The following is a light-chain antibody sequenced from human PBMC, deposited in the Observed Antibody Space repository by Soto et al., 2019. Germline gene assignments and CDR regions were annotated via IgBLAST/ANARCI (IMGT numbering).Light chain of an antibody. CDR1: QSVSSN. J-gene: IGKJ4*01. CDR3: QQSNNWPLT. Sequence: EIVMTQSPATLSVSPGERATLSCRASQSVSSNLAWYHQKPGQAPRLLLYGASTRATGIPARFSGSGSGTEFTLTISSLQSEDFAVYYCQQSNNWPLTFGGGTKVEIK. CDR2: GAS. V-gene: IGKV3-15*01.